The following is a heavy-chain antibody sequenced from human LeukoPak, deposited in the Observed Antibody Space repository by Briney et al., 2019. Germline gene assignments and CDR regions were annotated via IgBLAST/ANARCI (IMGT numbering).Heavy chain of an antibody. Sequence: AASVKVSCKAFGYTFSSYEINWVRQAPGQGLEWMGGISTHEGNTNYAQKFQGRVTMTTATSTSTAYMELRSLRSDDTAVYYCARVRSASAGTASAFDIWGQGTMVTVSS. J-gene: IGHJ3*02. CDR1: GYTFSSYE. D-gene: IGHD2-21*02. CDR3: ARVRSASAGTASAFDI. V-gene: IGHV1-18*01. CDR2: ISTHEGNT.